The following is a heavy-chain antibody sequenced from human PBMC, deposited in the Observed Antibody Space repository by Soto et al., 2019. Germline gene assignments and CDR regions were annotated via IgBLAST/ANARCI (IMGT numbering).Heavy chain of an antibody. CDR1: GFSLTTSGVG. D-gene: IGHD3-3*01. J-gene: IGHJ3*01. CDR3: GRFLSGFFVPRHIDAFDF. CDR2: IYRDADT. V-gene: IGHV2-5*02. Sequence: QITLKESGPPLVRPTQTLTLACSCSGFSLTTSGVGVCWIRPPPGKALEFLALIYRDADTRYRPSLRTRLTITKDTSNNLVVLTMTNVDPVDTATYDCGRFLSGFFVPRHIDAFDFWGQGTMVTVSS.